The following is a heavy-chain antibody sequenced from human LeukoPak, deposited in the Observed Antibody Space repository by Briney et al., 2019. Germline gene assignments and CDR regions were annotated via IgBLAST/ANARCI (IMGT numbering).Heavy chain of an antibody. J-gene: IGHJ6*02. CDR1: GFTVSSNY. CDR3: ARDRGAHGMDV. CDR2: IYSGGST. Sequence: GGSLRLSCAASGFTVSSNYMSWVRQAPGKGLEWASVIYSGGSTYYADSVKGRFTISRDNSKNTLYLQMNSLRAEDTAVYYCARDRGAHGMDVWGQGTTVTVSS. V-gene: IGHV3-53*01.